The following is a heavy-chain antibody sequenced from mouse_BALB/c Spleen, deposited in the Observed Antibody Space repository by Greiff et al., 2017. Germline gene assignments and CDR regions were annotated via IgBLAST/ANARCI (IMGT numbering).Heavy chain of an antibody. CDR1: GFDFSRYW. Sequence: EVKVIESGGGLVQPGGSLKLSCAASGFDFSRYWMSWVRQAPGKGLEWIGEINPDSSTINYTPSLKDKFIISRDNAKNTLYLQMSKVRSEDTALYYCARRGLATARGAWFAYWGQGTLVTVSA. D-gene: IGHD1-2*01. CDR3: ARRGLATARGAWFAY. V-gene: IGHV4-1*02. J-gene: IGHJ3*01. CDR2: INPDSSTI.